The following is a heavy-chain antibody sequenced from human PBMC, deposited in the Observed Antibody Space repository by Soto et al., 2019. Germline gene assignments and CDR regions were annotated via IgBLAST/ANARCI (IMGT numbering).Heavy chain of an antibody. CDR3: ARHKSAPYVGN. CDR1: GGSISSGDYY. D-gene: IGHD3-10*02. CDR2: IYYSGRT. Sequence: PSETLSLTCTFSGGSISSGDYYWSWIRQPPGKGLVWIGYIYYSGRTYYNPSLNSRVTISVDTSKNPFSLKLSSVTAADPAVPYGARHKSAPYVGNGVQGSLVSVSS. J-gene: IGHJ4*02. V-gene: IGHV4-30-4*01.